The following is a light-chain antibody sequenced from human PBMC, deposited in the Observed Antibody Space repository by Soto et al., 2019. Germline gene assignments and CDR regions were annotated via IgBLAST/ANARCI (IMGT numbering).Light chain of an antibody. Sequence: QSVLTHPASVSGSPGQSITISCTGTNSDVGGYNYVSWYQRHPGKAPELMIYEVSHRPSGVSNRFSGSKSDNTASLTISGLQAEDEADYYCSSYTSISTLYVFGTGTKVTAL. CDR2: EVS. CDR1: NSDVGGYNY. V-gene: IGLV2-14*01. CDR3: SSYTSISTLYV. J-gene: IGLJ1*01.